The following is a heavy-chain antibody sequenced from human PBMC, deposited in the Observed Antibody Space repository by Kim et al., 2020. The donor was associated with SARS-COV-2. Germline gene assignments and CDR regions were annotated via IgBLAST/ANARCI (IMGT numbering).Heavy chain of an antibody. V-gene: IGHV4-39*01. CDR3: SSSNVYYDFWSGYHFD. CDR2: IYYSGST. J-gene: IGHJ4*01. CDR1: GGSISSSSYY. Sequence: SETLSLTCTVSGGSISSSSYYWGWIRQPPGKGLEWIGSIYYSGSTYYNPSLKSRVTISVDTSKNQFSLKLSSVTAADTAVYYCSSSNVYYDFWSGYHFD. D-gene: IGHD3-3*01.